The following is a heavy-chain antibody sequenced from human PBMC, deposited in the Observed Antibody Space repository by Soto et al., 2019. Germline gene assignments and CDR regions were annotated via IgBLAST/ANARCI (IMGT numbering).Heavy chain of an antibody. CDR2: IYYSGST. J-gene: IGHJ6*02. V-gene: IGHV4-39*01. Sequence: SETLSLTCSVSGGSTSSSSYFWCWIRQPPGKGKEWIGSIYYSGSTYINSSLMSRVTVSVATSKNLFSLKLSSVTVADTAVYYCARLGVCCVITRCYGFYGIDVCAQDDTVTISS. CDR1: GGSTSSSSYF. D-gene: IGHD2-2*01. CDR3: ARLGVCCVITRCYGFYGIDV.